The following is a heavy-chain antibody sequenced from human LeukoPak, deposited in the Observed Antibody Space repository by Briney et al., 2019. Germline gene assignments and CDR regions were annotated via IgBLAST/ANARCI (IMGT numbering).Heavy chain of an antibody. CDR2: VKSRSAGETT. V-gene: IGHV3-15*01. J-gene: IGHJ4*02. Sequence: GGSLRLSCAASGFSISNDWMSWVRQAPGEGLEWVARVKSRSAGETTDYAAPVKRRFTISRDDSKNTLYLQMNSLKTEDTAVYYCTLIQGWGSGSYYRDFWGQGTLVTVSS. CDR3: TLIQGWGSGSYYRDF. D-gene: IGHD3-10*01. CDR1: GFSISNDW.